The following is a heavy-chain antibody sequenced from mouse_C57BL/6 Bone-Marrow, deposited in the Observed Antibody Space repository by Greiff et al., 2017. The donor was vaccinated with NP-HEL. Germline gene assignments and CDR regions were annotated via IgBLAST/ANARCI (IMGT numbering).Heavy chain of an antibody. CDR1: GFTFSDYG. Sequence: EVQLVESGGGLVKPGGSLKLSCAASGFTFSDYGMHWVRQAPEKGLEWVAYISSGSSTIYYADTVQGRFTISRDNAKNTLFLQMTSLRSEDTAMYYCAREVITTPWFAYWGQGTLVTVSA. D-gene: IGHD1-1*01. CDR3: AREVITTPWFAY. CDR2: ISSGSSTI. J-gene: IGHJ3*01. V-gene: IGHV5-17*01.